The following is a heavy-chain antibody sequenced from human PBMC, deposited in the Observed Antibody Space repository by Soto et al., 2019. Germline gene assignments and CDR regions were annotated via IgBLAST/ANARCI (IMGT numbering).Heavy chain of an antibody. D-gene: IGHD1-20*01. CDR1: GYSFTSYW. J-gene: IGHJ3*02. V-gene: IGHV5-51*01. CDR3: ARLPNWNDHDAFDI. Sequence: HGESLKISCKGSGYSFTSYWIGWVRQMPGKGLEWMGIIYPGDSDTRYSPSFQGQVTISADKSISTAYLQGSSLKASDTAMYYCARLPNWNDHDAFDIWGQGTMVTVSS. CDR2: IYPGDSDT.